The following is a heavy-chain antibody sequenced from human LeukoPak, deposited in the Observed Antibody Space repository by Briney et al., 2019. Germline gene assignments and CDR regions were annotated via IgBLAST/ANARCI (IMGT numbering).Heavy chain of an antibody. CDR2: IVQDGSQK. CDR1: GFTFSSHW. D-gene: IGHD1-26*01. J-gene: IGHJ4*02. CDR3: ARNEKWGRDY. V-gene: IGHV3-7*03. Sequence: GGSLRLSCVASGFTFSSHWMSWVRQAPGKGLEWVANIVQDGSQKYYVDSVKGRFTISRDSGKNSLCLQMNSLRAEDAAVYYCARNEKWGRDYWGQGTLVTVSS.